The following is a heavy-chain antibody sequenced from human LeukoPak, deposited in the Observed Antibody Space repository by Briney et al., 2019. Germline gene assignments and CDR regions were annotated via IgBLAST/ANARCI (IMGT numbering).Heavy chain of an antibody. Sequence: GGSLRLSCAASGFTFSSYSMNWVRQAPGKGLEWVSYISSSGSTIYYADSVKGRFTISRDNAKNSVYLQLNSLRGEDTAVYYCVRDVGEWFGELAYWGQGTLVTVSS. J-gene: IGHJ4*02. D-gene: IGHD3-10*01. CDR1: GFTFSSYS. V-gene: IGHV3-48*04. CDR3: VRDVGEWFGELAY. CDR2: ISSSGSTI.